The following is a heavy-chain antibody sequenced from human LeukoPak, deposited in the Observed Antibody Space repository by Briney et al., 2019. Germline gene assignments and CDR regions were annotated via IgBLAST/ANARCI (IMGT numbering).Heavy chain of an antibody. CDR1: RFTFSSYS. V-gene: IGHV3-21*01. J-gene: IGHJ6*02. D-gene: IGHD3-3*01. Sequence: GGSLRLSYADSRFTFSSYSMNWLRQAPGTGLEWVSSISSSSSYIDYADSVKGRFTISRDNAKNSLYLQMNSLRAEDTAVYYCARLLRFLEWSAYYGMDVWGQGTTVTVSS. CDR3: ARLLRFLEWSAYYGMDV. CDR2: ISSSSSYI.